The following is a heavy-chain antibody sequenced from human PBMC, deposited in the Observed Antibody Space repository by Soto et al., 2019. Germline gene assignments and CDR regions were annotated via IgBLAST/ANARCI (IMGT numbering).Heavy chain of an antibody. CDR2: ISYDGSNK. D-gene: IGHD5-12*01. CDR3: ARVPLRGYSGSLSELFAY. V-gene: IGHV3-30-3*01. J-gene: IGHJ4*02. CDR1: GFTFSSYA. Sequence: QVQLVESGGGVVQPGRSLRLSCAASGFTFSSYAMHWVRQAPGKGLEWVAVISYDGSNKYYADSVKGRFTISRDNSKNTRYLQMNSLRVEITAVCYCARVPLRGYSGSLSELFAYWGQGTLVTVSS.